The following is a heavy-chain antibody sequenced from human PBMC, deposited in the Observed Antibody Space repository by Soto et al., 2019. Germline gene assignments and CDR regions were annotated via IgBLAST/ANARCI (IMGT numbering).Heavy chain of an antibody. CDR3: ARLYGSRGPFDY. CDR1: GGSISSGGYY. Sequence: SETLSLTCTVSGGSISSGGYYWSWIRQPPGKGLEWIGEMKHSGSTNYNPSLKSRVTISVDTPKNQFSLKLSSVTAADTAVYYCARLYGSRGPFDYWGQGTLVPVSS. CDR2: MKHSGST. D-gene: IGHD6-13*01. V-gene: IGHV4-39*07. J-gene: IGHJ4*02.